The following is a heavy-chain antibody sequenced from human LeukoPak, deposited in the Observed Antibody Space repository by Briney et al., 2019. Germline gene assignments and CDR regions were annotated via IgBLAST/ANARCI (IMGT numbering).Heavy chain of an antibody. J-gene: IGHJ4*02. Sequence: ASVKVSCKASGYTFTGYYMHWVRQAPGQGLEWMGWINPNSGGTNCAQKFQGRVTMTRDTSISTAYMELSRLRSDDTAVYYCARYYDSSGTYYFDYWGQGTLVTVSS. D-gene: IGHD3-22*01. CDR2: INPNSGGT. V-gene: IGHV1-2*02. CDR1: GYTFTGYY. CDR3: ARYYDSSGTYYFDY.